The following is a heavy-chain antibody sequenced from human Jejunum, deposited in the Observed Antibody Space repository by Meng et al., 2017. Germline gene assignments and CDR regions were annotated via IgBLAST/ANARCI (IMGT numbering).Heavy chain of an antibody. CDR3: ARVILYSGSYYFDF. CDR1: GDSFNSPDYY. D-gene: IGHD1-26*01. J-gene: IGHJ4*02. V-gene: IGHV4-30-4*01. CDR2: IYYSGST. Sequence: QGQLQRSGPGLVKPSQTLSLTCTVSGDSFNSPDYYWSWIRQPPEKGLEWIGYIYYSGSTYYNPSLKSRVTISIDKSKTLLSLNLRSVTAADTAVYYCARVILYSGSYYFDFWGQGTLVTVSS.